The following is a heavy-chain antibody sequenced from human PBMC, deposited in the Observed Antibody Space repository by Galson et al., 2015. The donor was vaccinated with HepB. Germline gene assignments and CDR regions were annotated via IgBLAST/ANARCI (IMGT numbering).Heavy chain of an antibody. CDR2: IYHSGST. CDR1: GYSISSGYY. Sequence: SLTCTVSGYSISSGYYWGWIRQPPGKGLEWIGSIYHSGSTYYNPSLKSRVTISVDTSKNQFSLKLSSVTAADTAVYYCARDQDVGAANYWGQGTLVTVSS. V-gene: IGHV4-38-2*02. D-gene: IGHD1-26*01. J-gene: IGHJ4*02. CDR3: ARDQDVGAANY.